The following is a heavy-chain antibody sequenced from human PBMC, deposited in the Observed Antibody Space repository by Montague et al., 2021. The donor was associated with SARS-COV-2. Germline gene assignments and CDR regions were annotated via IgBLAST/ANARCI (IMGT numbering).Heavy chain of an antibody. CDR1: GFTFSSYA. CDR3: ARAAQKQYVLLWFGELLHDAFDI. CDR2: ISYDGSNK. Sequence: SLRLSCVACGFTFSSYAMHLVRQAPGKGLEWVAVISYDGSNKYYXDSXKGRFTISRDNSKNTLYLQMNSLRAEDTAVYYCARAAQKQYVLLWFGELLHDAFDIWGQGTMVTVSS. D-gene: IGHD3-10*01. V-gene: IGHV3-30-3*01. J-gene: IGHJ3*02.